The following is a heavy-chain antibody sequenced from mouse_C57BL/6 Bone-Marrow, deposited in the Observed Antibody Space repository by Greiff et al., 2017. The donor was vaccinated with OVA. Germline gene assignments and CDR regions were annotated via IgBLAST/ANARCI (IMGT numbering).Heavy chain of an antibody. J-gene: IGHJ3*01. CDR1: GYTFTDYE. Sequence: VQLQQSGAELVRPGASVTLSCKASGYTFTDYEMHWVKQTPVHGLEWIGAIDPETGGTAYNQKFKGKAILTADKSSSTAYMELRSLTSEDSAVYYCTRNYYYGSGAYWGQGTLVTVSA. V-gene: IGHV1-15*01. CDR3: TRNYYYGSGAY. CDR2: IDPETGGT. D-gene: IGHD1-1*01.